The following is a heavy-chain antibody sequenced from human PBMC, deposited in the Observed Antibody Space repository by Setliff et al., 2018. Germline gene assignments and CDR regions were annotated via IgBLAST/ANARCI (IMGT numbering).Heavy chain of an antibody. Sequence: LRLSCAASGFPFSTYWLNWVRQAPGKGLDWVSNIKQGGGEQFYVDSVKGRFTIYRDNARNSLFLQIHSLRAEDTAVYYCARDVYDFRTGQADPWGQGTLVTVSS. CDR3: ARDVYDFRTGQADP. J-gene: IGHJ5*02. D-gene: IGHD3-3*01. CDR1: GFPFSTYW. V-gene: IGHV3-7*01. CDR2: IKQGGGEQ.